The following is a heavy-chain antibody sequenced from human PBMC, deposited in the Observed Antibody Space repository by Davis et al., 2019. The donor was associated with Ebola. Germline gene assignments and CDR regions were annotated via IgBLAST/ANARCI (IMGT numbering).Heavy chain of an antibody. Sequence: PGGSLRLSCTVSNGSISSLYWNWIRQPPGKGLEWIGIIYDSGRTNYNPSLKSRVTISADTSKNQFSLKLRSVTAADTAVYYCVRFGYGAYWGQGTLVTVSS. J-gene: IGHJ4*02. V-gene: IGHV4-59*11. D-gene: IGHD3-22*01. CDR1: NGSISSLY. CDR2: IYDSGRT. CDR3: VRFGYGAY.